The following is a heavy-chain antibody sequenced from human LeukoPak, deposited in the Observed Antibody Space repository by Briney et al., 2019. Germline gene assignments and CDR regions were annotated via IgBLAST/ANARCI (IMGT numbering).Heavy chain of an antibody. V-gene: IGHV1-2*02. Sequence: ASVKVSCKASGYSFIGYYIHWVRQAPGQGLEWMGWINPNSRGANYAQKFQGRVTMTRDTSISTVYMELTRLRSDDTAMYYCAKSTNWGSISDGFDIWGQGTMVTVAS. CDR2: INPNSRGA. CDR1: GYSFIGYY. J-gene: IGHJ3*02. D-gene: IGHD7-27*01. CDR3: AKSTNWGSISDGFDI.